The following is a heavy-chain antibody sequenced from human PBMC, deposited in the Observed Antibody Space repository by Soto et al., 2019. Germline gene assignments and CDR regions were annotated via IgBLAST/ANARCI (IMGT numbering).Heavy chain of an antibody. CDR3: ARDSAVNWFDP. J-gene: IGHJ5*02. V-gene: IGHV3-21*01. CDR2: ISSSSSYI. Sequence: PGGSLRLSCAASGFTFNIYSMNWVRQAPGKGLEWVSSISSSSSYIYYADSVKGRFTISRDNAKNSLYLQMNSLRAEDTAVYYCARDSAVNWFDPWGQGTLVTVSS. CDR1: GFTFNIYS.